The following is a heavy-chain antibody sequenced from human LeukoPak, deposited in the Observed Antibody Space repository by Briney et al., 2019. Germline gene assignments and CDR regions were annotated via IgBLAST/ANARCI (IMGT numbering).Heavy chain of an antibody. V-gene: IGHV3-21*01. D-gene: IGHD2-15*01. CDR3: ARSLHDYSLYYYGMDV. CDR2: ISSSSSYI. J-gene: IGHJ6*02. CDR1: GFTFSSYW. Sequence: GGSLRLSCAASGFTFSSYWMHWVRQAPGKGLEWVSSISSSSSYIYYADSVKGRFTISRDNAKNSLYLQMNSLRAEDTAVYYCARSLHDYSLYYYGMDVWGQGTTVTVSS.